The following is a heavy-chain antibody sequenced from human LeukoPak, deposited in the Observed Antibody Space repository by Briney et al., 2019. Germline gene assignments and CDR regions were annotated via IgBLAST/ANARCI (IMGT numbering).Heavy chain of an antibody. CDR2: IIPIFGTA. CDR3: ARVRIIRGYSYGLFDY. D-gene: IGHD5-18*01. V-gene: IGHV1-69*05. J-gene: IGHJ4*02. CDR1: GGTFSSYA. Sequence: ASVKVSCKASGGTFSSYAISWVRQAPGQGLEWMGRIIPIFGTANYAQKFQGRVTITTDESTSTAYMELSSLRSEDTAVYYCARVRIIRGYSYGLFDYWGQGTLVTVSS.